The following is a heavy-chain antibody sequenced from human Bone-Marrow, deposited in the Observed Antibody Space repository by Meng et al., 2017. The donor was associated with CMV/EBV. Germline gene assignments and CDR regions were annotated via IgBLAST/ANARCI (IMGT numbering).Heavy chain of an antibody. J-gene: IGHJ6*02. V-gene: IGHV3-48*04. Sequence: GESLKISWAASGFTFSSYSMNGVRQAPGRGLEWVSYISSSSSTIYYADSVQGRFTISRDNAKNSLYLQMNSLRAEDTAVYYCARGRGGLYYYYYGMDVWGQGTTVTVSS. CDR1: GFTFSSYS. CDR3: ARGRGGLYYYYYGMDV. CDR2: ISSSSSTI. D-gene: IGHD3-16*01.